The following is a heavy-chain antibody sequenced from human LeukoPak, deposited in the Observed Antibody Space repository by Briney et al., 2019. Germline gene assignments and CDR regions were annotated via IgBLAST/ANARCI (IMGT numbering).Heavy chain of an antibody. J-gene: IGHJ4*02. Sequence: GGSLRLSCAASGFTFSICAMNWVRQAPGRGLEWVSGISGSGGSTYYADSVKGRFTISRDSSKNTVYLQMNSLRAEDTAVYYCAKADGSYKTLIDYWGQGTLVTVSS. CDR1: GFTFSICA. V-gene: IGHV3-23*01. D-gene: IGHD3-10*01. CDR2: ISGSGGST. CDR3: AKADGSYKTLIDY.